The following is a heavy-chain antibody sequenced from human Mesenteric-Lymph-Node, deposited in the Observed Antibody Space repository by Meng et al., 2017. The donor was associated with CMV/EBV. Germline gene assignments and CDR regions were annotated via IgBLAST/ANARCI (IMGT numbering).Heavy chain of an antibody. CDR1: GFTVSNSF. J-gene: IGHJ5*02. V-gene: IGHV3-53*01. CDR3: ARDTDTSSHASRLDP. D-gene: IGHD2-2*01. Sequence: AASGFTVSNSFMSWVRQAPGRGLEWVSVIYSGGGTYYADSVKGRFTISRDDSKNTVYLHMNSLRVEDTAVYYCARDTDTSSHASRLDPWGQGTLVTVSS. CDR2: IYSGGGT.